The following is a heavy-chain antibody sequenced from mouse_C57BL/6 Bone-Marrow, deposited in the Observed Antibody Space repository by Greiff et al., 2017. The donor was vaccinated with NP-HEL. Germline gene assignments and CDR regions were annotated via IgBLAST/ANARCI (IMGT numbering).Heavy chain of an antibody. J-gene: IGHJ2*01. Sequence: EVQLQESVAELVRPGASVKLSCTASGFTFTNSYMHWVKQRPEQGLEWIGRIDPANGSTNYDAKFQGKATITADTSSNTAYLQLSSLTSEDTAIYYCARRTTVEEWGQGTTLTVSS. V-gene: IGHV14-3*01. CDR2: IDPANGST. CDR3: ARRTTVEE. CDR1: GFTFTNSY. D-gene: IGHD1-1*01.